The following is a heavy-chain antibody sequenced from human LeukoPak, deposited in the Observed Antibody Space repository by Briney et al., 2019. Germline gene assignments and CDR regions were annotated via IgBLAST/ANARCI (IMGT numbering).Heavy chain of an antibody. CDR1: GGTFSSYA. CDR2: IIPIFGTA. CDR3: ARSDCSSTSCYRWGYYYYYMDV. D-gene: IGHD2-2*02. V-gene: IGHV1-69*05. J-gene: IGHJ6*03. Sequence: GASVKVSCKASGGTFSSYAISWVRQAPGQGLEWMGGIIPIFGTANYAQKFQGRVTITTDESTSTAYMELSSLRSEDTAVYYCARSDCSSTSCYRWGYYYYYMDVWGKGTTATVSS.